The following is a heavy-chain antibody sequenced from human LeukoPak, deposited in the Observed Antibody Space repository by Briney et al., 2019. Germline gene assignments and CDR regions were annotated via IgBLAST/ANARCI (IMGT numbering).Heavy chain of an antibody. CDR1: GVSISSYY. D-gene: IGHD4-17*01. Sequence: PSETLSLTCTVSGVSISSYYWSWIRQPPGKGLEWIGYIYYSGSTNYNPSLKSRVTISVDTSKNQFSLKLSSVTAADTAVYYCARVFSPDYGGPRSYWYFDLWGRGTLVTVSS. CDR3: ARVFSPDYGGPRSYWYFDL. CDR2: IYYSGST. V-gene: IGHV4-59*12. J-gene: IGHJ2*01.